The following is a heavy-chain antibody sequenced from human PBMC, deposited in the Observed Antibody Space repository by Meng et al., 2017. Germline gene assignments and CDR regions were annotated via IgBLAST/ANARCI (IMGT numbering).Heavy chain of an antibody. D-gene: IGHD3-3*01. CDR3: AKTTLRFLEWLLIGFDY. V-gene: IGHV3-23*01. CDR2: ISGSGGST. CDR1: GFTFSSYA. J-gene: IGHJ4*02. Sequence: GESLKISCAASGFTFSSYAMSWVRQAPGKGLEWVSAISGSGGSTYYADSVTGRFTISRDNAKNTLYLQMNSLRPEDTAVYYCAKTTLRFLEWLLIGFDYWGQGTLVTVSS.